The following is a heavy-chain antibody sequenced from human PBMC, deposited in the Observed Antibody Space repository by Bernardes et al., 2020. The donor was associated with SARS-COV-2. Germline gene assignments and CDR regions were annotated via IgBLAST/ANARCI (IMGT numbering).Heavy chain of an antibody. CDR2: NYYNRNT. CDR1: GGSINSDTYY. J-gene: IGHJ1*01. D-gene: IGHD6-19*01. Sequence: SETLSLTCTVSGGSINSDTYYWVRIPQPKGQEFVWIVYNYYNRNTKYNPSLMSRATISRDMSNYRFPLRLSYLTAADTADYYCARLYNAGWIFYYLDPWGHGTRVTVSS. V-gene: IGHV4-61*01. CDR3: ARLYNAGWIFYYLDP.